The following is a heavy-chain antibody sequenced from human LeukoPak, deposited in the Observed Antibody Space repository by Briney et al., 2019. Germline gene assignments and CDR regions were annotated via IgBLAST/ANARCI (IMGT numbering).Heavy chain of an antibody. J-gene: IGHJ4*02. CDR2: IKRKSDDETT. CDR3: TTSGGNWDYFDY. CDR1: GFIFSSYW. Sequence: GGSLRLSCAASGFIFSSYWMTWVRQPPGKGLEWVGHIKRKSDDETTNYAAPVKGRFSISRDDSKNTVYLQMNSLRIEDTGVYYCTTSGGNWDYFDYWGQGTLVTVSS. D-gene: IGHD7-27*01. V-gene: IGHV3-15*01.